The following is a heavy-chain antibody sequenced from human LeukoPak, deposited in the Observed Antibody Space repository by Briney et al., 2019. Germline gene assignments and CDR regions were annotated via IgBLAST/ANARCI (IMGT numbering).Heavy chain of an antibody. J-gene: IGHJ6*03. D-gene: IGHD3-3*01. CDR3: ASKTSGDFWSGYYTPYYYYYMDV. CDR2: IYHSGST. Sequence: PSETLSLTCTVSGYSISSGYYWGWIRQPPGKGLEWIGSIYHSGSTYYNPSLKSRVTISVDTSKNQFSLKLSSVTAADTAVYHCASKTSGDFWSGYYTPYYYYYMDVWGKGTTVTVSS. V-gene: IGHV4-38-2*02. CDR1: GYSISSGYY.